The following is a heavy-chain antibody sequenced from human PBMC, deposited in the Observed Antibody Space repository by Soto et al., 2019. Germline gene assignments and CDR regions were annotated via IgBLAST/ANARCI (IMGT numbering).Heavy chain of an antibody. CDR2: ISAYNGNT. CDR3: ARDGAWIQLRSYYYYGMDV. Sequence: ASVKVSCKASGYTFTSYGISWVRQAPGQGLEWMGWISAYNGNTNYAQKLQGRVTMTTDTSTSTAYMELRSLRSDDTAVYYCARDGAWIQLRSYYYYGMDVWGQGTTVTVSS. J-gene: IGHJ6*02. D-gene: IGHD5-18*01. V-gene: IGHV1-18*01. CDR1: GYTFTSYG.